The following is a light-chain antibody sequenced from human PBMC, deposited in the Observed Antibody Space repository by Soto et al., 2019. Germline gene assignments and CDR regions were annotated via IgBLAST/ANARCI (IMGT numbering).Light chain of an antibody. CDR1: SSNIGGNY. V-gene: IGLV1-47*01. Sequence: QSVLTQSPSASGTPGQRVTISCSGSSSNIGGNYVYWYQQLPGRAPKLLICRNSQRPSGVPDRFSGSKSGTSASLAISGLRSEDEADYYCPAWDDSLSGVIFGGGTKVTVL. CDR2: RNS. J-gene: IGLJ2*01. CDR3: PAWDDSLSGVI.